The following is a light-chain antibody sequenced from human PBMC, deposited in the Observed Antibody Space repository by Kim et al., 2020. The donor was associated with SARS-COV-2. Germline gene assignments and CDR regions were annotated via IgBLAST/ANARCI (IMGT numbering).Light chain of an antibody. CDR1: NIGSKS. J-gene: IGLJ3*02. CDR3: QVWDSSSDVLV. CDR2: YDS. Sequence: SYELTQPPSVSVAPGKTARITCGGNNIGSKSVHWYQQKPGQAPVLVIYYDSDRPSGIPERFSGSNSGNTATLTISRVEAGDEADYYCQVWDSSSDVLVFGGGTQLTVL. V-gene: IGLV3-21*04.